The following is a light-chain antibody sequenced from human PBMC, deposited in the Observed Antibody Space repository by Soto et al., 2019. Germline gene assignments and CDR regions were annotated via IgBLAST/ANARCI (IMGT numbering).Light chain of an antibody. Sequence: SRRASQGISNYLAWYQQKPGKVPKLLIYHASTLQSGVPSRFSGSGSGTDFTLTMRTLQPGDAATHNCQGYSSAPRRFGPGTKVDIK. CDR2: HAS. CDR1: QGISNY. V-gene: IGKV1-27*01. CDR3: QGYSSAPRR. J-gene: IGKJ1*01.